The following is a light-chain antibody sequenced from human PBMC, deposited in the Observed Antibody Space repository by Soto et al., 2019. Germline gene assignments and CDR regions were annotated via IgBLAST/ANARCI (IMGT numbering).Light chain of an antibody. Sequence: EIVLTQSRGTLSLSPGEGATLSCRASQSVTSSYLAWYQQKPGQAPRLLIYGASSRATGIPDRFSGSGSGTDLTLTISRLEPEDFAVYYCQQYGSSPWTFGQGTKVEIK. CDR3: QQYGSSPWT. V-gene: IGKV3-20*01. CDR2: GAS. CDR1: QSVTSSY. J-gene: IGKJ1*01.